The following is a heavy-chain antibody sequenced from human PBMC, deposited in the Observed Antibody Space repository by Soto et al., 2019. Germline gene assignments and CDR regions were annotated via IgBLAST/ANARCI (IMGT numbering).Heavy chain of an antibody. D-gene: IGHD6-19*01. J-gene: IGHJ4*02. CDR1: GASIYNGGYF. CDR3: ARHEAPSGWYFDY. CDR2: IHNSGSP. Sequence: SETLSLTCSVSGASIYNGGYFWSWIRQSPGKGLEWIGHIHNSGSPYNNPSLKSRVTISVDTSMNQFSLKLSSVTAADTAVYYCARHEAPSGWYFDYWGQGTLVTVSS. V-gene: IGHV4-39*01.